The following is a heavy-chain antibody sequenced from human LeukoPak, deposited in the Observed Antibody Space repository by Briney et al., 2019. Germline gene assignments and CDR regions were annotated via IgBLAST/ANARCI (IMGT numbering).Heavy chain of an antibody. CDR1: GYTFTGYY. V-gene: IGHV1-2*02. CDR3: ARVSNYDFWSGYGLSWFDP. Sequence: ASVKVSCKASGYTFTGYYMHWVRQAPGQGLEWMGWINPNSGGTSYAQKFQGRVTMTRDTSISTAYMELSRLRSDDTAVYYCARVSNYDFWSGYGLSWFDPWGQGTLVTVSS. D-gene: IGHD3-3*01. CDR2: INPNSGGT. J-gene: IGHJ5*02.